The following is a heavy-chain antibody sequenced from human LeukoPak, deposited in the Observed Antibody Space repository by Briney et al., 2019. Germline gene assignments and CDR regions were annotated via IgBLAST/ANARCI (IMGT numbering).Heavy chain of an antibody. CDR2: IRGSGGST. Sequence: GGSLRLSCAASGFTFSSYAMSWVRQAPGKGQEWVSAIRGSGGSTYYADSVKGRFTISRDNSKNTLYLQMNSLRAEDTAVYYCAKEGRISMTAVVYVDYWGQGTLVTFSS. CDR1: GFTFSSYA. V-gene: IGHV3-23*01. CDR3: AKEGRISMTAVVYVDY. J-gene: IGHJ4*02. D-gene: IGHD3-22*01.